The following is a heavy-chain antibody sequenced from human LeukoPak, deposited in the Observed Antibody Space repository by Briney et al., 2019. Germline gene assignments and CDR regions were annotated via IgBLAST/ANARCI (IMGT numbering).Heavy chain of an antibody. D-gene: IGHD1-14*01. CDR1: GYTFTGYY. J-gene: IGHJ4*02. Sequence: ASVKVSCKASGYTFTGYYMHWVRQAPGQGLEWMGWINPNSGGTNYAQKFQGRVTMTRDTSISTAYMELSRLRSDDTAVYYCARDSTTTKRSPASGDYWGQGTLVTASS. V-gene: IGHV1-2*02. CDR2: INPNSGGT. CDR3: ARDSTTTKRSPASGDY.